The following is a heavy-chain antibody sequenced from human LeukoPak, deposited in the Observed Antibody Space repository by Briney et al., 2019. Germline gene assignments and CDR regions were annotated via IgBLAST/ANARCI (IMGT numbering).Heavy chain of an antibody. J-gene: IGHJ3*02. CDR2: ISYDGSNK. CDR3: ARDSGSTYYYDSSGSRDAFDI. D-gene: IGHD3-22*01. Sequence: PGGSLRLSCAGSGFTFNNYAVHWVRQAPGKGLEWVAVISYDGSNKYYADSVKGRFTISRDNSKNTLYLQMNSLRAEDTAVYYCARDSGSTYYYDSSGSRDAFDIWGQGTMVTVSS. V-gene: IGHV3-30*04. CDR1: GFTFNNYA.